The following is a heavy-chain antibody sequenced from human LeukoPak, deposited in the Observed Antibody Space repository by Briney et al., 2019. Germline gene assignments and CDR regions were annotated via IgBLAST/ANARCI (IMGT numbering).Heavy chain of an antibody. V-gene: IGHV3-21*01. CDR2: ISSSSSYI. D-gene: IGHD3-3*01. CDR3: ARGQRITIFGVAMNYYYYMDV. CDR1: GFTFRGFW. Sequence: GGSLRLSCAASGFTFRGFWMSWVRQAPGKGLEWVSSISSSSSYIYYADSVKGRFTISRDNAKNSLYLQMNSLRAEDTAVYYCARGQRITIFGVAMNYYYYMDVWGKGTTVTVSS. J-gene: IGHJ6*03.